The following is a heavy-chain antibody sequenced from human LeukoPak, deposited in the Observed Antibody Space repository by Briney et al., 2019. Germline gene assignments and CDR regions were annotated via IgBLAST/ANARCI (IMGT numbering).Heavy chain of an antibody. CDR3: ARGSSGSYSLDAFDI. Sequence: KSGGSLRLSCAASGFTFSSYSMNWVRRAPGKGLEWVSSISSSSSYIYYADSVKGRFTISRDNVKHSLYLQMNSLRAEDTALYYCARGSSGSYSLDAFDIWGQGTMVTVSS. CDR2: ISSSSSYI. D-gene: IGHD1-26*01. J-gene: IGHJ3*02. V-gene: IGHV3-21*04. CDR1: GFTFSSYS.